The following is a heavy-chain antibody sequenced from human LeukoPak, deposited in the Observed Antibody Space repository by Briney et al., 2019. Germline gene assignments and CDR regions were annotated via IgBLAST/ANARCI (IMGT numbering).Heavy chain of an antibody. D-gene: IGHD2-15*01. J-gene: IGHJ4*02. CDR1: GFTFTSYS. CDR3: TRAGWYRQDY. V-gene: IGHV3-74*01. Sequence: GGSLRLSCAASGFTFTSYSMNWVRQAPGQGLVWVARINGDGSSTSYADSQKGRFTISRGNAKNTLYLQMSSLRVEDTAVYYCTRAGWYRQDYWGQGTLVTVSS. CDR2: INGDGSST.